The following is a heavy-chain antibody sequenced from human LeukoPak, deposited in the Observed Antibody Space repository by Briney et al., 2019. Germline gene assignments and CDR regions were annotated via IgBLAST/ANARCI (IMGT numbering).Heavy chain of an antibody. D-gene: IGHD3-10*01. V-gene: IGHV4-34*01. CDR2: INHSGST. CDR3: ACGSGTDDDY. Sequence: PETLSLTCAVYGGSFSGYYWSWIRQPPGKGLEWIGEINHSGSTNYNPSLKSRVTISVDTSKNQFSLKLSSVTAADTAVYYCACGSGTDDDYWGQGTLVTVSS. J-gene: IGHJ4*02. CDR1: GGSFSGYY.